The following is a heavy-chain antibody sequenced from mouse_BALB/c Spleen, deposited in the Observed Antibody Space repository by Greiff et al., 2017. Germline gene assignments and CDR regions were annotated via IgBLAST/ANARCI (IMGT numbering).Heavy chain of an antibody. Sequence: EVKLEESGAGLVQPGGSLRLSCATSGFTFTDYYMRWVRQPPGKALEWLGFIRTKANGYTKEYSSSGKGPFTIYRDNSQSILYLQMNTLRAEDSADYWGARAAYYGNYEGAMDYWGQGTSVTVSA. CDR2: IRTKANGYTK. J-gene: IGHJ4*01. CDR1: GFTFTDYY. D-gene: IGHD2-10*01. CDR3: ARAAYYGNYEGAMDY. V-gene: IGHV7-3*02.